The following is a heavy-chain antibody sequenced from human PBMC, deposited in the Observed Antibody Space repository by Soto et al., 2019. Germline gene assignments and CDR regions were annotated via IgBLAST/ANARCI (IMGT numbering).Heavy chain of an antibody. CDR3: ARDNIAAAGTATLYYYYYGMDV. V-gene: IGHV3-11*06. CDR1: GFTFSDYY. Sequence: GGSLRLSCAASGFTFSDYYMSWIRQAPGKGLEWVSYISSSSSYTNYADYVKGRFTISRDNAKNSLYLQMNSLRAEDTAVYYCARDNIAAAGTATLYYYYYGMDVWGQGTTVTVS. CDR2: ISSSSSYT. D-gene: IGHD6-13*01. J-gene: IGHJ6*02.